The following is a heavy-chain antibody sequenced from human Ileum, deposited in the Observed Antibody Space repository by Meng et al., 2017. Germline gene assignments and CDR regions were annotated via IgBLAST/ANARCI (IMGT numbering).Heavy chain of an antibody. CDR3: ARHGGYSQNF. V-gene: IGHV4-4*02. CDR1: SGSISSNTY. D-gene: IGHD4-23*01. CDR2: ISHSGSA. J-gene: IGHJ4*02. Sequence: VPLAGVGPGLVGPSGTLSLPCAVSSGSISSNTYWSWVRQPPGKGLEWIGQISHSGSAYYNPSLKSRVTMSVDKSKSQFSLMLTSVTAADTAIYYCARHGGYSQNFWGQGTLVTVSS.